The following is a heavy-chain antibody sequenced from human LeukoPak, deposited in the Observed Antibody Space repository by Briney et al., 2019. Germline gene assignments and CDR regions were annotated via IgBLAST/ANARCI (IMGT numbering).Heavy chain of an antibody. D-gene: IGHD6-19*01. Sequence: GGSPRLSCAAPGFTLSSNYMSPVRQAPGKGLQCASVIYSGGSTYYADSLKGRFTISRDNPKNTLYLQMNSLRAEYTSVYYCARDLAAVAPIWGQGTLVSVPS. J-gene: IGHJ4*02. CDR1: GFTLSSNY. CDR2: IYSGGST. CDR3: ARDLAAVAPI. V-gene: IGHV3-53*01.